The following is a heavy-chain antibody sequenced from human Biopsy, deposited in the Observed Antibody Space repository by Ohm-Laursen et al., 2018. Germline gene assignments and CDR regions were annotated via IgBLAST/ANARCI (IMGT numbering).Heavy chain of an antibody. D-gene: IGHD5-24*01. Sequence: PSETLSLTCTVSGGPIDSYYWSWIRQPPGKALEWIGYIYFTGRTSYNPSLKSRVTMSVNTSKKQLSLRLSSVTAADTAVYYCASAGYNPDWNFDLWGRGTRVTVSS. CDR1: GGPIDSYY. CDR3: ASAGYNPDWNFDL. V-gene: IGHV4-59*12. CDR2: IYFTGRT. J-gene: IGHJ2*01.